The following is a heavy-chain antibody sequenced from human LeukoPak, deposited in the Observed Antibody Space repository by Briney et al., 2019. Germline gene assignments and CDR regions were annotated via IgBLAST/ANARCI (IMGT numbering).Heavy chain of an antibody. Sequence: GGSLRLSCAASGFTFSGSAMHWVRQASGKGLEWVGCIRSKANSYATAYAASVKGRFTISRDDSKNTAYLQMNSLKTEDTAVYFCSRDQTPYYWGQGTLVTVSS. CDR2: IRSKANSYAT. V-gene: IGHV3-73*01. J-gene: IGHJ4*02. CDR1: GFTFSGSA. CDR3: SRDQTPYY.